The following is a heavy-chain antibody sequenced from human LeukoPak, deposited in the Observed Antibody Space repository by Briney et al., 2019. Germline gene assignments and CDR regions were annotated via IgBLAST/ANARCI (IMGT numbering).Heavy chain of an antibody. Sequence: ASVKVSCKASGYTFTSYYMHWVRQAPGQGLEWMGIINPSGGSTSYAQKFQGRVTMTRDTSTSTVYMELSSLRSEDTVVYYCARGLVGATTMTAFDIWGQGTMVTVSS. J-gene: IGHJ3*02. CDR2: INPSGGST. D-gene: IGHD1-26*01. CDR3: ARGLVGATTMTAFDI. V-gene: IGHV1-46*01. CDR1: GYTFTSYY.